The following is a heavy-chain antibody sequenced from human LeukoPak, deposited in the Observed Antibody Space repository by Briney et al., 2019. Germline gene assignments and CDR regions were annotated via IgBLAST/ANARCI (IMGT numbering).Heavy chain of an antibody. CDR1: GFTFSSYK. V-gene: IGHV3-21*01. CDR2: ISNDANFI. J-gene: IGHJ1*01. CDR3: TTPAAGPRAEYSQY. D-gene: IGHD6-13*01. Sequence: GGPLRLSCVASGFTFSSYKMNWVRQAPGKGLEWVSSISNDANFIYYSDSLKGRFTVSRDNARNSLYLQMNSLAVEDTAVYYCTTPAAGPRAEYSQYWGQGTLVTVSS.